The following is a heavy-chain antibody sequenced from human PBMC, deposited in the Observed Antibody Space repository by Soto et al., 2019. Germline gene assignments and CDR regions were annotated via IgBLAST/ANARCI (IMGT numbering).Heavy chain of an antibody. CDR1: GFTFSSYA. CDR3: ARDPGSSGELDY. V-gene: IGHV3-30-3*01. CDR2: ISYDGSNK. J-gene: IGHJ4*02. Sequence: QVQLVESGGGVVQPRRSLRLSCAASGFTFSSYAMHWVRQAPGKGLEWVAVISYDGSNKYYADSVKGRFTISRDNSKNTLYLQMNSLRAEDTAVYYCARDPGSSGELDYWGQGTLVTVSS. D-gene: IGHD6-6*01.